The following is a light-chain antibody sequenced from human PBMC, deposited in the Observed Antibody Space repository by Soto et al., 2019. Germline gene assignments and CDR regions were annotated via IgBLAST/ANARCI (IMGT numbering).Light chain of an antibody. CDR2: EVT. J-gene: IGLJ3*02. CDR3: TSYTSSRTWV. CDR1: SSDVGSYNR. V-gene: IGLV2-18*02. Sequence: QSALTQPPSVSGSPGQSVTISCTGTSSDVGSYNRVSWYQQPPGTAPKLMIYEVTNRPSGVPTRFSASKSGNTASLTISGLQAEDEADYYCTSYTSSRTWVFGGGTKVIVL.